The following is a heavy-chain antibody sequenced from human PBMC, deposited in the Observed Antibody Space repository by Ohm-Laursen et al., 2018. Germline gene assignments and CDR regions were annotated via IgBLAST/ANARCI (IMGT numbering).Heavy chain of an antibody. Sequence: SLRLSCTASGFTFSDYYMSWIRQAPGKGLEWVSYISSSGSTIYYADSVKGRFTISRDNAKNSLYLQMNSLRAEDTAVYYCAKTAVPGLTMIVVIHAFDIWGQGTMVTVSS. D-gene: IGHD3-22*01. CDR2: ISSSGSTI. CDR3: AKTAVPGLTMIVVIHAFDI. V-gene: IGHV3-11*01. CDR1: GFTFSDYY. J-gene: IGHJ3*02.